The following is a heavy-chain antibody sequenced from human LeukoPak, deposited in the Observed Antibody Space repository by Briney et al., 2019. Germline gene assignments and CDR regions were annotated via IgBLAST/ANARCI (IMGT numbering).Heavy chain of an antibody. CDR1: GYTFSDYN. CDR2: IDTEDGET. J-gene: IGHJ6*04. D-gene: IGHD3-10*01. CDR3: TTDRVDRSFDV. V-gene: IGHV1-69-2*01. Sequence: ATVKISFKASGYTFSDYNIHWVQYAPGKGLEWMGRIDTEDGETIYAERFQGRVTITADTSTNTAYMELTSLRSDDTAVYYCTTDRVDRSFDVWGKGTAVSVSS.